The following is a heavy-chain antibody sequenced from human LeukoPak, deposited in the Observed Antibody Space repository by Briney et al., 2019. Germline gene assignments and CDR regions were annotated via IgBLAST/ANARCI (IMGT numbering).Heavy chain of an antibody. Sequence: PGGSLRLSCGASGFTFNTDAMSWVRQVPGKGLEWVSAISGGGVGTYYADSVKGRATISRDNSKNTLYLQMNSLRAEDTAVYYCAKDPLPIVVVPAASSRSGQYNWFDPWGQGTLVTVSS. CDR1: GFTFNTDA. V-gene: IGHV3-23*01. J-gene: IGHJ5*02. D-gene: IGHD2-2*01. CDR2: ISGGGVGT. CDR3: AKDPLPIVVVPAASSRSGQYNWFDP.